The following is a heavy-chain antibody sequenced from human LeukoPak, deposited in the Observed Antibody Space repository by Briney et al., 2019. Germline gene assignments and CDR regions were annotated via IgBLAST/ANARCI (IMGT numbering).Heavy chain of an antibody. CDR2: IKEDGSEK. CDR1: GLAFSDYW. D-gene: IGHD5-24*01. V-gene: IGHV3-7*01. Sequence: PGGSLRLSCAASGLAFSDYWMSWVRQAPGKGLEWVANIKEDGSEKYYADSVKGRFTISRDNAKKSLYLQMNSLRADDTAVYYCAGERDMATIWEIFEYWGQGALVTVSS. CDR3: AGERDMATIWEIFEY. J-gene: IGHJ4*02.